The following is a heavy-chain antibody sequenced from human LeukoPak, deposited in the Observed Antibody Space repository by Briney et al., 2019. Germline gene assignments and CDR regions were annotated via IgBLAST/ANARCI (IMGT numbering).Heavy chain of an antibody. V-gene: IGHV3-21*01. CDR2: ISSSSSYI. J-gene: IGHJ4*02. CDR3: ARGWRYCSGGSCFTFDY. D-gene: IGHD2-15*01. CDR1: GFTFSSYS. Sequence: GGSLRLSCAASGFTFSSYSMNWVRPAPGKGLEWVSSISSSSSYIYYADSVKGRFTISRDNAKNSLYLQMNSLRAEDTAVYYCARGWRYCSGGSCFTFDYWGQGTLVTVSS.